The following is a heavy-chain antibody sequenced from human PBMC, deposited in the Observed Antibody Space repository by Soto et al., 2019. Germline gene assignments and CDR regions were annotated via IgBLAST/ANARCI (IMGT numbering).Heavy chain of an antibody. D-gene: IGHD5-12*01. CDR2: ISYDGSNY. V-gene: IGHV3-30*18. CDR1: GFTFRSYG. J-gene: IGHJ6*02. Sequence: PGGSLRLSCAAPGFTFRSYGMHWVRQAPGKGLEWVAIISYDGSNYYHADSVKGRFTISRDNSKTTLYLQMNSLRAEDTAVYYCAKGYSGTGGMDVWGQGTTVTVSS. CDR3: AKGYSGTGGMDV.